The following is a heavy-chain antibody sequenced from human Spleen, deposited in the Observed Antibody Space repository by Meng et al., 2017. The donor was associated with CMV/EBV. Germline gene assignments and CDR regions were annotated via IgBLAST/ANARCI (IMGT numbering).Heavy chain of an antibody. CDR2: ITTGSSYI. CDR3: ARDNRPMEDNWFDP. Sequence: GESLKISCAASGFSFSSYSFSWVRQAPGKGLEWVSSITTGSSYIYYADSVKGRFTISRDNAKNSVYLQMKSLRVEDTAVYYCARDNRPMEDNWFDPWGQGTLVTVSS. J-gene: IGHJ5*02. V-gene: IGHV3-21*04. D-gene: IGHD2/OR15-2a*01. CDR1: GFSFSSYS.